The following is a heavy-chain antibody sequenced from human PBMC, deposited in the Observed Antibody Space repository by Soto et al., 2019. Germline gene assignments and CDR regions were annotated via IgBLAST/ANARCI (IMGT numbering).Heavy chain of an antibody. CDR2: IYYTGST. J-gene: IGHJ4*02. CDR1: GDSISRGGYY. Sequence: SETLSLTCTVSGDSISRGGYYWSWIRQHPGKGLEWIGYIYYTGSTNYNPSLKSRVTISVDTSKNQFSLKLSSVTAADTAVYYCARSLRWSYYFDYWGQGTLVTVSS. D-gene: IGHD4-17*01. CDR3: ARSLRWSYYFDY. V-gene: IGHV4-61*08.